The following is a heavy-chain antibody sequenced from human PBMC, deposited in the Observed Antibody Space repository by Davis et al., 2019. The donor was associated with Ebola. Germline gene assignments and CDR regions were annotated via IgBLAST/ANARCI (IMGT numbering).Heavy chain of an antibody. J-gene: IGHJ4*02. V-gene: IGHV4-59*01. CDR1: GGSITNYY. Sequence: PSETLSLTCTVSGGSITNYYWSWIRQPPGKGLEWIGYIDYSGSTGYNPSLKSRVSMSVDTSKNQFSLNLSSISAADTAVFYCARIQSGMKLDYWGQGTLVTVSS. CDR2: IDYSGST. CDR3: ARIQSGMKLDY. D-gene: IGHD1-26*01.